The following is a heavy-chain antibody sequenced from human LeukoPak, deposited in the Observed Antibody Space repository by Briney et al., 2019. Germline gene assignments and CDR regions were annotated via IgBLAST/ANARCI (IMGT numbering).Heavy chain of an antibody. J-gene: IGHJ4*02. V-gene: IGHV3-30*18. D-gene: IGHD3-3*01. CDR2: ISYDGSNK. CDR1: GFTFSSYG. CDR3: AKDLMED. Sequence: PGGSLRLSCAASGFTFSSYGMHWVRQAPGKGLEWVAVISYDGSNKYYADSVKGRFTISRDNSKNTLYLQMNSLRAEDTAVYYCAKDLMEDWGQGTLVTVSS.